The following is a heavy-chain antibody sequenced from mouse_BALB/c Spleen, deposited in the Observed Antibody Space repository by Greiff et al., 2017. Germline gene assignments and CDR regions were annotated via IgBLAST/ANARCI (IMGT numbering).Heavy chain of an antibody. CDR1: GYTFSSYW. J-gene: IGHJ2*01. D-gene: IGHD1-1*01. CDR3: ARFTTPKGGY. CDR2: ILPGSGST. Sequence: QVQLQQSGAELMKPGASVKISCKATGYTFSSYWIEWVKQRPGHGLEWIGEILPGSGSTNYNEKFKGKATFTADTSSNTAYMQLSSLTSEDSAVYYCARFTTPKGGYWGQGTTLTVSS. V-gene: IGHV1-9*01.